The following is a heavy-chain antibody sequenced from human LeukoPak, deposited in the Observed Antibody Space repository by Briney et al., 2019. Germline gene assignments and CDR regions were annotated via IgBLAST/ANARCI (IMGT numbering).Heavy chain of an antibody. CDR2: IKQDGSEK. CDR3: AEQVRGGIFDY. D-gene: IGHD3-10*01. J-gene: IGHJ4*02. V-gene: IGHV3-7*03. CDR1: GFTFSNYW. Sequence: GGSLRLSCTASGFTFSNYWMSWVRQAPGKGLEWVANIKQDGSEKYYVDSVKGRFTISRDNSKNTLYLQMNSLRAEDTAVYYCAEQVRGGIFDYWGQGTLVTVSS.